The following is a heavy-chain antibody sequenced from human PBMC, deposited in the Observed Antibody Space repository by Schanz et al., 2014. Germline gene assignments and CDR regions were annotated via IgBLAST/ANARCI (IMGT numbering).Heavy chain of an antibody. CDR1: GYSLNELS. Sequence: QVQLVQSGAEVKKPGASVKVSCKVSGYSLNELSMHWVRQAPGRGLEWMGVFHHEDGDTVYAQKFQGRVIMTEDTSTDTAYVELSRLTSEDTGVYYCATETSRTWFYNGVDVWGQGTTVTVSS. V-gene: IGHV1-24*01. J-gene: IGHJ6*02. CDR3: ATETSRTWFYNGVDV. D-gene: IGHD2-2*01. CDR2: FHHEDGDT.